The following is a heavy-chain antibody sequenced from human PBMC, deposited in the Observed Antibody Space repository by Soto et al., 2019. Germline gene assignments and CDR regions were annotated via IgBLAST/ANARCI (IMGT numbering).Heavy chain of an antibody. CDR2: IYYSGST. Sequence: PSETLSLTCTVSGGSISSYYWSWIRQPPGKGLEWIGYIYYSGSTNYNPSLKSRVTISVDTSKNQFSLKLSSVTAADTAVYYCARSDRYSSSWIIPFDYWGQGTLVTVSS. J-gene: IGHJ4*02. CDR3: ARSDRYSSSWIIPFDY. D-gene: IGHD6-13*01. V-gene: IGHV4-59*01. CDR1: GGSISSYY.